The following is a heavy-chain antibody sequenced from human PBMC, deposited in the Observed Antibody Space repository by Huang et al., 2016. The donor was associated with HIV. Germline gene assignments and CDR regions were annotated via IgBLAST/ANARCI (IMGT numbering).Heavy chain of an antibody. D-gene: IGHD6-19*01. CDR3: AKDRVMGGTSGPFDL. J-gene: IGHJ5*02. CDR2: ISYNGYDK. Sequence: KLVESGGGVVQGGGSLTLSCVALGFSFSVYWLHWVRQTPGNGLEWVATISYNGYDKYYKDSLGGRFSISRDNSKKTLNLQMDSLRRDDTAVYFCAKDRVMGGTSGPFDLWGQGSSVTIAP. V-gene: IGHV3-30*18. CDR1: GFSFSVYW.